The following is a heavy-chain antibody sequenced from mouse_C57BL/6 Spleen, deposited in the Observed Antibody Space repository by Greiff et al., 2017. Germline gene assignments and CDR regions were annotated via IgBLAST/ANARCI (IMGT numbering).Heavy chain of an antibody. Sequence: EVQLQQSGPELVKPGASVKISCKASGYTFTDYYMNWVKQSHGKSLEWIGDINPNNGGTSYNQKFKGKATLTVDKSSSTAYMELRSLTSEDSAVYYCASYDYDRSRSREYYFDYWGQGTTLTVSS. CDR3: ASYDYDRSRSREYYFDY. V-gene: IGHV1-26*01. CDR1: GYTFTDYY. CDR2: INPNNGGT. D-gene: IGHD2-4*01. J-gene: IGHJ2*01.